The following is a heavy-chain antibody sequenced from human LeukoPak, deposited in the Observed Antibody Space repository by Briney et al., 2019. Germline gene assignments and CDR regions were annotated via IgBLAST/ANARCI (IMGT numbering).Heavy chain of an antibody. CDR3: ARGPLDSGYTYFDY. J-gene: IGHJ4*02. CDR1: GASVSNYY. D-gene: IGHD5-12*01. CDR2: FSYSGST. V-gene: IGHV4-59*02. Sequence: SETLSLTCTVSGASVSNYYWSWIRQPPGRGLEWIGYFSYSGSTNYNPSLKSRVTISVDTSKNQFSLKLSSVTAADTAVYYCARGPLDSGYTYFDYWGQGTLVTVSS.